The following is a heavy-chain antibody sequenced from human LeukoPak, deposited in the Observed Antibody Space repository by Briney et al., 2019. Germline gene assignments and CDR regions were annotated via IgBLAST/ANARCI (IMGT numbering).Heavy chain of an antibody. CDR3: ARDRSVTTHYYYYGMDV. CDR1: GFTFSSYT. Sequence: PGGSLRLSCAASGFTFSSYTMNWVRQAPGKGLEWVSSISSSSSYIYYADSLKGRFTISRDNAKNSLYLQMNSLRAEDTAVYYCARDRSVTTHYYYYGMDVWGQGTTVTVSS. J-gene: IGHJ6*02. D-gene: IGHD4-17*01. CDR2: ISSSSSYI. V-gene: IGHV3-21*01.